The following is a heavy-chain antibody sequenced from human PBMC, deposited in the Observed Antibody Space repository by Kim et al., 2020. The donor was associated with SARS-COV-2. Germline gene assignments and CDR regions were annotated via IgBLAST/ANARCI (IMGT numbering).Heavy chain of an antibody. Sequence: GGSLRLSCAASGFTFSSYWMHWVRQAPGKGLVWVSRIYTDGSITSYADSVKGRFTISRDNAKSTLYLQMNSLTAEDTAVYYCARNLAAAKWGQGTLVTVSS. J-gene: IGHJ4*02. V-gene: IGHV3-74*01. CDR1: GFTFSSYW. D-gene: IGHD6-13*01. CDR2: IYTDGSIT. CDR3: ARNLAAAK.